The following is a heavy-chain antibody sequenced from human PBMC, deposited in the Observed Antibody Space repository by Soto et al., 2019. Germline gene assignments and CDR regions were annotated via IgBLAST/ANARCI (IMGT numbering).Heavy chain of an antibody. Sequence: QVQLVESGGGVVQPGRSLRLSCAASGFTFSNYVLHWVRQAPGKGLEWVALISHDGSNKYYADSVKGRFTISRDNSKSTLFLQMNSLRAEDTAVYYCARARSRFLEWIHWGQGTLVTVSS. CDR1: GFTFSNYV. CDR2: ISHDGSNK. D-gene: IGHD3-3*01. CDR3: ARARSRFLEWIH. J-gene: IGHJ4*02. V-gene: IGHV3-30-3*01.